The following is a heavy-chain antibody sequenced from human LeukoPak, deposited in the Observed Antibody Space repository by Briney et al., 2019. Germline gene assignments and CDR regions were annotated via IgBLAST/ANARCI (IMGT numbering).Heavy chain of an antibody. Sequence: GGSLRLSCAASGFTFSSYSMNWVRQAPGKGLEWVSYISSSSSTIYYADSVKGRFTISRDNAKNSLYLQMNSLRAEDTAVYYCAKGLDDILTGYYYDAFDIWGQGTMVTVSS. CDR1: GFTFSSYS. D-gene: IGHD3-9*01. V-gene: IGHV3-48*01. CDR3: AKGLDDILTGYYYDAFDI. J-gene: IGHJ3*02. CDR2: ISSSSSTI.